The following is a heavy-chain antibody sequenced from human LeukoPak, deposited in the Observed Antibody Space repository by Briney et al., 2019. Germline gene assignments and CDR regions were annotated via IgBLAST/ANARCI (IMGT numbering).Heavy chain of an antibody. J-gene: IGHJ4*02. V-gene: IGHV3-48*03. D-gene: IGHD3-9*01. Sequence: GGSLRLSCAASGFTFSSYEMNWVRQAPGKGLEWVSYISSSGSTIYYADSVKGRFTISRDNAKNSLYLQMNSLRAEDTAVYYCARDHLYYDISGPRFDYWGQGTRVTVSS. CDR1: GFTFSSYE. CDR3: ARDHLYYDISGPRFDY. CDR2: ISSSGSTI.